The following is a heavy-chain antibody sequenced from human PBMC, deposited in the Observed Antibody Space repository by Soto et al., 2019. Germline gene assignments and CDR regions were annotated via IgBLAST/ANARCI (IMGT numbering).Heavy chain of an antibody. CDR2: INPSGGST. D-gene: IGHD3-22*01. Sequence: SGYTFTSYYMHWVRQAPGQGLEWMGIINPSGGSTSYAQKFQGRVTMTRDTSTSTVYMELSSLRSEDTAVYYCARNGNYYDSSGLSGWFDPWGQGTLVTVSS. CDR1: GYTFTSYY. J-gene: IGHJ5*02. CDR3: ARNGNYYDSSGLSGWFDP. V-gene: IGHV1-46*01.